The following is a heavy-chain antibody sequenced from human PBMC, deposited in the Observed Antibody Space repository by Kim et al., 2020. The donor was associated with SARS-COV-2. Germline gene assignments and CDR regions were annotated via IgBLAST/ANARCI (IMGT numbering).Heavy chain of an antibody. CDR2: ISGNGSAT. Sequence: GSLRLSCAATGFTVGNYALTWVRQAPGKGLQWVSTISGNGSATYYVDSVKGRFTILRDNSKNTLSLQMNSLRVEDTAIYYCAKDFSAGLDVWGQGTTVTVSS. CDR1: GFTVGNYA. V-gene: IGHV3-23*01. CDR3: AKDFSAGLDV. J-gene: IGHJ6*02.